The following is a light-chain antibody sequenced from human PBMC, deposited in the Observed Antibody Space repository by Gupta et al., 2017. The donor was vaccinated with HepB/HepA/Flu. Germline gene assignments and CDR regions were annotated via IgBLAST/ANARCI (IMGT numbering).Light chain of an antibody. CDR2: DAS. V-gene: IGKV3D-15*01. J-gene: IGKJ3*01. Sequence: EIVMTQSPVLVSVSQGGRVSLSCRTSQTVRTNVAWYQQTPGQAPRLLIYDASRRATDIPPRFSGSGSGTEFTLTISSLQSDDFAIYLCQQYEHWPSPFGPGTTVEIK. CDR1: QTVRTN. CDR3: QQYEHWPSP.